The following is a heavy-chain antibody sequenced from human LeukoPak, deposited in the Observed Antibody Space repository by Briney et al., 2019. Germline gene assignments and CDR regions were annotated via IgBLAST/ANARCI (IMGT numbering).Heavy chain of an antibody. J-gene: IGHJ4*02. CDR1: GGTFSSYA. V-gene: IGHV1-69*13. CDR3: ARGEVPPHYFDS. CDR2: IIPIFGTA. Sequence: PRASVKVSCKASGGTFSSYAISWVRQAPGQGLEWMGGIIPIFGTANYAQRFQGRVTITADESTTTAYMEVSSLRSEDTAVYYCARGEVPPHYFDSWGQGTLVTVSS.